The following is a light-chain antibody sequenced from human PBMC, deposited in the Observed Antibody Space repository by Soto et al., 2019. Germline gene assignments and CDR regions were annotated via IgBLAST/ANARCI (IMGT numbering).Light chain of an antibody. V-gene: IGKV3-20*01. CDR3: QQYGSSGT. J-gene: IGKJ1*01. CDR1: QSVSNNY. CDR2: GAS. Sequence: EIVLTQSPGPLSLSPGERATLSCRASQSVSNNYLAWYQQKPGQAPRLLIYGASNRATGIPDRFSGSGSGTDFTLTISRLEPEDCAVYYCQQYGSSGTFGQGTKV.